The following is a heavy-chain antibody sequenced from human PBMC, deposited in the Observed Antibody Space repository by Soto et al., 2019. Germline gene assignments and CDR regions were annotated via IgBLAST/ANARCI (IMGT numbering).Heavy chain of an antibody. Sequence: QLLESGPGLVKPSETLSLTCTVSGGSISSSSYYWGWIRQPPGKGLEWIGSIYYSGSTYYNPSLKSRVTISVDTSKNQFSLNLSSVTAADTAVYYCARRGEDSDFWSGYHTFDYWGQGTLVTASS. J-gene: IGHJ4*02. V-gene: IGHV4-39*01. D-gene: IGHD3-3*01. CDR3: ARRGEDSDFWSGYHTFDY. CDR1: GGSISSSSYY. CDR2: IYYSGST.